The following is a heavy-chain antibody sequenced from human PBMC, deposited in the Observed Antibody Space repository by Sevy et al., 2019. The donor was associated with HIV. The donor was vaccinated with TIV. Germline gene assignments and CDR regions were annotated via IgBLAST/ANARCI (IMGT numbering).Heavy chain of an antibody. CDR1: GFTFNFYA. V-gene: IGHV3-23*01. D-gene: IGHD3-9*01. J-gene: IGHJ5*02. CDR3: AKEHDNSWFDP. Sequence: GGSLRLSCAASGFTFNFYAMTWVRQAPGKGLEWVSSITGSGSSTYYADSVKGRFTISRDNSKNTLYLQTNSLRAEDTAVYYCAKEHDNSWFDPWGQGTLVTVSS. CDR2: ITGSGSST.